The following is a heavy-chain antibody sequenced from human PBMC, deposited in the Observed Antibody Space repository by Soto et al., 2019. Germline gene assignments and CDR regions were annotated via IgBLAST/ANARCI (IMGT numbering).Heavy chain of an antibody. CDR2: VLPFLDIT. CDR1: VDTFSIYT. Sequence: QVQLVQSGSEVKKPGSSVRVSCKTSVDTFSIYTISWVRQAPGQGLEWMGRVLPFLDITSYSQRFQGRVTITVDRATTTAYMELTSLGSEDTAVYYCARDRDNSNWPNFDSWGQGTLVNVSS. V-gene: IGHV1-69*02. J-gene: IGHJ4*02. CDR3: ARDRDNSNWPNFDS. D-gene: IGHD6-13*01.